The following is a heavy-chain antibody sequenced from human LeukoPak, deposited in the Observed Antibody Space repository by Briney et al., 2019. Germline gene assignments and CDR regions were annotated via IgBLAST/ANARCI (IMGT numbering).Heavy chain of an antibody. D-gene: IGHD6-6*01. Sequence: SETLSLTCTVSGGSISSSSYYWGWIRQPPGKGLEWIGSIYYSGSTYYNPSLKSRVTISVDTSKNQFSLKLSSVSAADTAVYYCARGSGDGSSSFYYYYYYMDVWGKGTTVTVSS. J-gene: IGHJ6*03. CDR1: GGSISSSSYY. V-gene: IGHV4-39*07. CDR3: ARGSGDGSSSFYYYYYYMDV. CDR2: IYYSGST.